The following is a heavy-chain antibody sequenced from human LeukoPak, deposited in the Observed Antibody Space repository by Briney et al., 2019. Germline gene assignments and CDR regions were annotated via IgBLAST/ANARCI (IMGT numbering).Heavy chain of an antibody. V-gene: IGHV3-30*09. Sequence: PGGSLRLSCAASRFTFSNYAMHWLRQAPGKGLEWVAIISYDGSEKYYADSVKGRFAISRDYTNSTLFLQMNSLKTEDTAVYYCARAFRTTDVKARPLDVWGKGTTVIVSS. CDR2: ISYDGSEK. CDR1: RFTFSNYA. J-gene: IGHJ6*04. CDR3: ARAFRTTDVKARPLDV. D-gene: IGHD1/OR15-1a*01.